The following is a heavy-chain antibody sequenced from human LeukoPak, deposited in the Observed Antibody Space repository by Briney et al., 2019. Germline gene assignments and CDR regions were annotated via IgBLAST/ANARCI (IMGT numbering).Heavy chain of an antibody. V-gene: IGHV1-18*01. D-gene: IGHD3-22*01. CDR3: ARDLTHRRNYDNSGYQIVPAF. J-gene: IGHJ4*02. Sequence: ASVKVSCKASGYIFTSYGISWMRQAPGQGLEWMGWISGYNGHTKYAQKVQARVTMTTDTSTSTACMELRSLRSDDTAVYYCARDLTHRRNYDNSGYQIVPAFWGQGTLVTVSS. CDR2: ISGYNGHT. CDR1: GYIFTSYG.